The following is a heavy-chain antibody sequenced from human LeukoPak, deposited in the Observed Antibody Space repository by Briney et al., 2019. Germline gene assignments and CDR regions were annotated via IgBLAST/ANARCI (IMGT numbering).Heavy chain of an antibody. V-gene: IGHV3-30*02. J-gene: IGHJ6*03. Sequence: GGSLRLSCAASGFTFSSYGMHWVRQAPGKGLEWVAFIRYDGSNKYYADSVKGRFTISRDNSKNTLYLQMNSLRAEDTAVYYCAKEAEGVYCSGGSCYGEAQDHYYMDVWGKGTTVTVSS. CDR2: IRYDGSNK. CDR3: AKEAEGVYCSGGSCYGEAQDHYYMDV. D-gene: IGHD2-15*01. CDR1: GFTFSSYG.